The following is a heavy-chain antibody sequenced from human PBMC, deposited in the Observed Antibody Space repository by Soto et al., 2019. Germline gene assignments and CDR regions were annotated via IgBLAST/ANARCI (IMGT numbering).Heavy chain of an antibody. CDR3: ARVALAAPFLYYYGMDV. V-gene: IGHV4-30-4*01. CDR2: IYYSGST. J-gene: IGHJ6*02. CDR1: GGSISSGDYY. D-gene: IGHD2-15*01. Sequence: LSLTCTVSGGSISSGDYYWSWIRQPPGKGLEWIGYIYYSGSTYYNPSLKSRVTISVDTSKNQFSLKLSSVTAADTAVYYCARVALAAPFLYYYGMDVWGQGTTVTVS.